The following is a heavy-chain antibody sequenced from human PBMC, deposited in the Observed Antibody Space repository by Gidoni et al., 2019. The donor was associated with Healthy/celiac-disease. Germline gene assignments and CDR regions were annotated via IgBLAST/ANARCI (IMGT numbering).Heavy chain of an antibody. CDR1: GYTFTSYG. CDR2: ISAYNGNT. J-gene: IGHJ4*02. CDR3: ASTLYSSGWQTRDY. Sequence: QVPLVQSGAEVQKPGASVKVSCKASGYTFTSYGISWVRQAPGQGLEWMGWISAYNGNTNYAQKLQGRVTMTTDTSTSTAYMELRSLRSDDTAVYYCASTLYSSGWQTRDYWGQGTLVTVSS. V-gene: IGHV1-18*01. D-gene: IGHD6-19*01.